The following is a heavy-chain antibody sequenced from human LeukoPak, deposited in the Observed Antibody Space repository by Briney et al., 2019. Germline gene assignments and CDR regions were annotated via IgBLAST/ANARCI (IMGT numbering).Heavy chain of an antibody. J-gene: IGHJ4*02. Sequence: SETLSLTCTVSGGSISSSSYYWGWIRQPPGKGLEWIGSIYYSGSTYYNPSLKSRVTISVDTSKNQFSLKLSSVTAADTALYYCAREPPLHCSGGSCYRDGLDYWGQGTLVTVSS. V-gene: IGHV4-39*07. D-gene: IGHD2-15*01. CDR1: GGSISSSSYY. CDR3: AREPPLHCSGGSCYRDGLDY. CDR2: IYYSGST.